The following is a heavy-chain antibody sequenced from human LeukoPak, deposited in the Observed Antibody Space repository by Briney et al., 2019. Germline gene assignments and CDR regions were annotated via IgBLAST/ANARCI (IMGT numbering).Heavy chain of an antibody. V-gene: IGHV3-30*02. Sequence: GGSLRLSCEVSGFTFSAYGIHWVRQSPGKGLEWVAFVWYDGSDKFYAASVKGRFIVSKDNSRTTLQLQMNSLGSEDTAVYFCARGGARDIWYFAYWDQGIRVTVSS. J-gene: IGHJ4*02. CDR1: GFTFSAYG. CDR3: ARGGARDIWYFAY. D-gene: IGHD2-21*01. CDR2: VWYDGSDK.